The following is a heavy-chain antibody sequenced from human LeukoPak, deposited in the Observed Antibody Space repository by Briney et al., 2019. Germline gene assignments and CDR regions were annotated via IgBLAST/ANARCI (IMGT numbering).Heavy chain of an antibody. CDR2: ISYSGST. D-gene: IGHD1/OR15-1a*01. V-gene: IGHV4-59*08. CDR3: ARSIIGTRSKFDY. Sequence: PSETLSLTCTASGGSISTYYWSWIRQPPGKGLESIGYISYSGSTNYNPSLKSRVTISLDTSKNQFALKLSSVTAADTAVYYCARSIIGTRSKFDYWGQGTLVTVSS. CDR1: GGSISTYY. J-gene: IGHJ4*02.